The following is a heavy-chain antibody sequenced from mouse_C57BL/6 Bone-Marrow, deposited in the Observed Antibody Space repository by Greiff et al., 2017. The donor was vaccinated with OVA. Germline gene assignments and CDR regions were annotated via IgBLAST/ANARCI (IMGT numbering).Heavy chain of an antibody. V-gene: IGHV1-85*01. CDR2: IYPRVGST. CDR3: ARRDYYGSSLDY. CDR1: GYTFTSYD. J-gene: IGHJ2*01. Sequence: VQLQQSGPELVKPGASVKLSCKASGYTFTSYDINWVKQRPGQGLEWIGWIYPRVGSTKYNEKFKGKATLTVDTSSSTAYMELHSLTSEDSAVYFCARRDYYGSSLDYWGQGTTLTVSS. D-gene: IGHD1-1*01.